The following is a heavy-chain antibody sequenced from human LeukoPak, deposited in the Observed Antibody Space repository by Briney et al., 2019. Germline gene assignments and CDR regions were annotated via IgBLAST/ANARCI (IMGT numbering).Heavy chain of an antibody. J-gene: IGHJ4*02. CDR3: ARGPPKLLWFGEPRAYYFDY. V-gene: IGHV4-34*01. CDR2: INHSGST. CDR1: GGSFSGYY. Sequence: SETLSLTCAVYGGSFSGYYWSWIRQPPGKGLEWIGEINHSGSTIYNPSLKSRVTISVDTSKNQFSLKLSSVTAADTAVYYCARGPPKLLWFGEPRAYYFDYWGQGTLVTVSS. D-gene: IGHD3-10*01.